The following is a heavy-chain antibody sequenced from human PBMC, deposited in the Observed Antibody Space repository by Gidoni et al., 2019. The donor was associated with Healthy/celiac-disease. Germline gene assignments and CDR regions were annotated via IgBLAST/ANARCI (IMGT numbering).Heavy chain of an antibody. D-gene: IGHD2-2*02. V-gene: IGHV4-31*03. Sequence: QVQLQESGPGLVKPSPTLSLTCTVSGGSLSSGGYYGSWIRQHPGKGLEWIGYIDYSGSTYYNPSLKSRVTISVDPSKNQFSLKLSSVTAADTAVYYCASSEGSISRSNDAFDIWGQGTMVTILF. J-gene: IGHJ3*02. CDR1: GGSLSSGGYY. CDR3: ASSEGSISRSNDAFDI. CDR2: IDYSGST.